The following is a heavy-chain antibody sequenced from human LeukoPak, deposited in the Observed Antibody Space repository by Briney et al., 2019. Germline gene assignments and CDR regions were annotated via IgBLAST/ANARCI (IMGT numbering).Heavy chain of an antibody. Sequence: SQTLSLTCTVSGGSISSGGYYWSWIRQQPGKGLEWIGYIYYSGSTYNNPSLRSRVTISVDTSKNQFSLKLSSVTAADTAVYYCATSKIYGSGSFYAMDVWGQGTTVTVSS. CDR3: ATSKIYGSGSFYAMDV. J-gene: IGHJ6*02. V-gene: IGHV4-31*03. CDR2: IYYSGST. D-gene: IGHD3-10*01. CDR1: GGSISSGGYY.